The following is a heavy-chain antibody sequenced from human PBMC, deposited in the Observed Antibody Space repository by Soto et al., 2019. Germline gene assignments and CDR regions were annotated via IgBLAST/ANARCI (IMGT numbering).Heavy chain of an antibody. CDR3: ARNGVYSLGS. CDR2: VYRSGST. D-gene: IGHD4-17*01. V-gene: IGHV4-4*02. Sequence: QVQLQESGPGLVKPSGTLSLTCAVSGASISSDNWWNWVRQPPGQGLEWIGEVYRSGSTNYDPSLKSRVTISIDRSKNQCSLTLTSVTAADTAMYYCARNGVYSLGSWGQGTLVTVSS. J-gene: IGHJ5*02. CDR1: GASISSDNW.